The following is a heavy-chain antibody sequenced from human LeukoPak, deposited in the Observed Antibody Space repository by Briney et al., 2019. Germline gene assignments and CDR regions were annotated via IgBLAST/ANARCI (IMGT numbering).Heavy chain of an antibody. CDR3: ARRRLGYYFDY. D-gene: IGHD5-24*01. J-gene: IGHJ4*02. CDR2: INPRGST. CDR1: GGSFSGYY. Sequence: MPSETPSLSCGVYGGSFSGYYWSWIRQPPGKGLEWIGEINPRGSTNYNPSLKSRVTLSADTSKNQFSLTLNSVTAADTAVYYCARRRLGYYFDYWGQGTLVTVSS. V-gene: IGHV4-34*01.